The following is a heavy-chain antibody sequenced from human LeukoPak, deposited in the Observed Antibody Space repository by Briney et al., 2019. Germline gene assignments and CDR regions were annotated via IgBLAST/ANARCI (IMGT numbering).Heavy chain of an antibody. CDR3: ARVRVYYGSGSPFYD. CDR2: INNSGST. D-gene: IGHD3-10*01. V-gene: IGHV4-34*01. J-gene: IGHJ4*02. CDR1: GGSFSGYY. Sequence: SETLSLTCAVYGGSFSGYYWSWIRQPPGKGLEWIGEINNSGSTNYNPSLESRVTISVDTSKNQFSLKLSSVTAADTAVYYCARVRVYYGSGSPFYDWGQGTLVTVS.